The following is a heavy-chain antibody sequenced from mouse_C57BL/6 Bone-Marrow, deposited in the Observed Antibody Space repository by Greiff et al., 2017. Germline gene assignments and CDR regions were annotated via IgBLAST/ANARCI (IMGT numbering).Heavy chain of an antibody. CDR1: GYTFTSYG. CDR2: IYPRSGNT. D-gene: IGHD1-1*01. J-gene: IGHJ2*01. CDR3: ARWGTTVVADS. V-gene: IGHV1-81*01. Sequence: QVQLQQSGAELARPGASVKLSCKASGYTFTSYGISWVKQRTGQGLEWIGEIYPRSGNTYYNEKFNGKATLTADKSSSTAYMELRRLTSEDSAVYLCARWGTTVVADSRGQCDNRTVS.